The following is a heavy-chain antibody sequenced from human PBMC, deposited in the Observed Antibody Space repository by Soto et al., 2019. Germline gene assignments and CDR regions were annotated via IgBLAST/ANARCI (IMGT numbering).Heavy chain of an antibody. CDR1: GVSIISGDYY. CDR3: ASRKSSPYFDY. V-gene: IGHV4-30-4*01. CDR2: IYYSGSP. J-gene: IGHJ4*02. Sequence: SETLSLTCTVSGVSIISGDYYWSWIRQPPGKGLEWIGSIYYSGSPYYNPSLKSRVTTSVDTSKNQFSLKLSSVTAADTAVYYCASRKSSPYFDYWGQGTLVTVSS. D-gene: IGHD3-10*01.